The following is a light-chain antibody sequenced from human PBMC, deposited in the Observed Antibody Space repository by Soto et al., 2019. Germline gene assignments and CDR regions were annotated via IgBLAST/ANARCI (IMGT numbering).Light chain of an antibody. CDR1: QSVDSSF. CDR3: QKYGSSGT. V-gene: IGKV3-20*01. J-gene: IGKJ1*01. CDR2: GAS. Sequence: EIVLTQSPGSLSLSPGERATLSCRASQSVDSSFFAWYQQKPGQAPRLLIYGASNRATGIPDRFSGRGSGTDFTLTITGLEPEDFAVYYCQKYGSSGTFGQGTKVELK.